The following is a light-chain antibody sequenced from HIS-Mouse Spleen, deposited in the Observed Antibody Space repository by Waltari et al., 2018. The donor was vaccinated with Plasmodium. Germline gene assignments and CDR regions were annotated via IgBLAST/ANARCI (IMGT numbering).Light chain of an antibody. CDR1: QSISSY. V-gene: IGKV1-39*01. CDR3: QQSYSTPPT. CDR2: AAS. J-gene: IGKJ4*01. Sequence: IQMTQSPSSLSASVGDRVTITCRASQSISSYLNWYQQKPGKAPKLLIYAASSLQSGVPSRFSGSGSGTDFTLTISSLQPEDFETYYCQQSYSTPPTFGGGTKVEIK.